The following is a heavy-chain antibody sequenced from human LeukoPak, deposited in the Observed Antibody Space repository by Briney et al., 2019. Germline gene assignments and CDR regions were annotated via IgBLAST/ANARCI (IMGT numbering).Heavy chain of an antibody. CDR3: ARHTKGYDGYDSSFDY. D-gene: IGHD5-12*01. CDR1: GFTFSDYY. V-gene: IGHV3-11*03. J-gene: IGHJ4*02. CDR2: ISGSTSHT. Sequence: GGSLRLSCAASGFTFSDYYMSWVRQAPGKGLEWVSYISGSTSHTNYADSVKGRFTISRDSAKNSLFLHMNSLRAEDTAIYFCARHTKGYDGYDSSFDYWGQGTLVTVSS.